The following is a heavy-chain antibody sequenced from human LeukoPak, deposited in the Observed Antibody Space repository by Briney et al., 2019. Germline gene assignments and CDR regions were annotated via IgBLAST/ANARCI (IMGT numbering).Heavy chain of an antibody. D-gene: IGHD3-3*01. V-gene: IGHV1-46*01. CDR2: INPSGGST. J-gene: IGHJ4*02. CDR1: GYTFTSYY. Sequence: ASVKVSCKASGYTFTSYYMHWVRQAPGQGLEWMGIINPSGGSTSYAQEFQGRVTMTRDTSTSTVYMELSSLRSEDTAVYYCARVYGSPGEIFGVVIDPPTDYWGQGTLVTVSS. CDR3: ARVYGSPGEIFGVVIDPPTDY.